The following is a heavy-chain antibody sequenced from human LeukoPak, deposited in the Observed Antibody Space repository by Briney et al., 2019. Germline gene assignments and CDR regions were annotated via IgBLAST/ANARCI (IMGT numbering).Heavy chain of an antibody. CDR1: GAAVSRGGYY. V-gene: IGHV4-61*08. CDR2: IYYSGST. CDR3: ARHAYYDSRANFDY. D-gene: IGHD3-22*01. J-gene: IGHJ4*02. Sequence: SQTLSLTCNVSGAAVSRGGYYWSWIRQPPGKGLEWIGYIYYSGSTNYNPSLKSRVTISVDTSKNQFSLKLSSVTAADTAAYYCARHAYYDSRANFDYWGQGTLVTVSS.